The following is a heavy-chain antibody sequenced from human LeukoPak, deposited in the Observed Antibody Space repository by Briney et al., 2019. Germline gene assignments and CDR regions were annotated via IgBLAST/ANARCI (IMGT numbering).Heavy chain of an antibody. CDR2: INHRGST. D-gene: IGHD3-22*01. CDR3: ASLHDFSGYSFRITRDWYFDL. Sequence: SETLSLTCAVYGGSFSSYYWSWIRQSPGKGLEWIGKINHRGSTNYNPSLKSRATISGDTSKTHSSLKLTSVTAADTPVYYCASLHDFSGYSFRITRDWYFDLWGRGTLVTVSS. V-gene: IGHV4-34*01. CDR1: GGSFSSYY. J-gene: IGHJ2*01.